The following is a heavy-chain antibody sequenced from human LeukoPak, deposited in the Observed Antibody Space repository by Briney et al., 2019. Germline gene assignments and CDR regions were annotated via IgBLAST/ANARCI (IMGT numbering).Heavy chain of an antibody. CDR2: ISGSGGST. J-gene: IGHJ4*02. CDR1: GFTFSSYA. CDR3: AKEHLGYSGNDFGPFDY. Sequence: GGSLRLSCAASGFTFSSYAMSWVRQAPGKGLEWVSGISGSGGSTYYADSVKGRFAISRDNSKNTLYLQMNSLRAEDTAVYYCAKEHLGYSGNDFGPFDYWGQGTLVTVSS. D-gene: IGHD5-12*01. V-gene: IGHV3-23*01.